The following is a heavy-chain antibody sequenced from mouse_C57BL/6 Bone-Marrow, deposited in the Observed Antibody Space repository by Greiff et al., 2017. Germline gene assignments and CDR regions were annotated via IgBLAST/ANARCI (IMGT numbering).Heavy chain of an antibody. D-gene: IGHD2-10*02. V-gene: IGHV4-1*01. CDR1: GTDFSRYW. J-gene: IGHJ3*01. CDR3: ARPGVWGYWFAY. CDR2: IHPDSSTI. Sequence: AASGTDFSRYWMSWVRRAPGKGLEWHRDIHPDSSTINYAPSLTDKFIISRDNSKNTLYLQMSKVRSEDTALYYCARPGVWGYWFAYWGQGTLVTVSA.